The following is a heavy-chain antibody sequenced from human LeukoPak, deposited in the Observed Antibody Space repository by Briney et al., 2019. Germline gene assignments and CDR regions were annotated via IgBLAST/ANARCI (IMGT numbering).Heavy chain of an antibody. V-gene: IGHV4-39*01. CDR3: ARQPAMWRLVSFFDY. CDR2: IYYSGST. J-gene: IGHJ4*02. Sequence: PSETLSLTCTVSGGSISSSSYYWGWIRQPPGKGLEWIGSIYYSGSTYYNPSLKSRVTISVDTSKNQFSLKLSSVTAADTAVYYCARQPAMWRLVSFFDYWGQGTLVTVSS. D-gene: IGHD6-19*01. CDR1: GGSISSSSYY.